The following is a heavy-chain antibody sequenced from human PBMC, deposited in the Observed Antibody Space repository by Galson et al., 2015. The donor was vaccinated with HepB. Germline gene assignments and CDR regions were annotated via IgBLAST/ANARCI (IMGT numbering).Heavy chain of an antibody. CDR2: ISSSSSTI. D-gene: IGHD4-17*01. J-gene: IGHJ6*03. CDR3: TRVRSQPSTDGDYGYYYYYMDV. V-gene: IGHV3-48*01. Sequence: SLRLSCAASGFTFSSYSMNWVRQAPGKGLEWVSYISSSSSTIYYADSVKGRFTISRDNAKNSLYLQMNSLRAEDTAVYYCTRVRSQPSTDGDYGYYYYYMDVWGKGTTVTVSS. CDR1: GFTFSSYS.